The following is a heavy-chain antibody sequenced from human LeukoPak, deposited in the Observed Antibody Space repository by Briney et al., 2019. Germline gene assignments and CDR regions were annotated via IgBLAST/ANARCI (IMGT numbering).Heavy chain of an antibody. CDR2: INPKSGDT. J-gene: IGHJ4*02. Sequence: ASVKVSCKASGYSFTDYFLHWVRQAPGRGLEWMAWINPKSGDTKYAQNLQGRVTVTRDTSISTLYMELTRLISDDTAVYYCARVRDVTGLLYWGQGTLVTVSS. CDR3: ARVRDVTGLLY. D-gene: IGHD1-14*01. V-gene: IGHV1-2*02. CDR1: GYSFTDYF.